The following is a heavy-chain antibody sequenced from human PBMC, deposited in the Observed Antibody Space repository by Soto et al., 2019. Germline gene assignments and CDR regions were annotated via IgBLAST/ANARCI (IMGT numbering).Heavy chain of an antibody. CDR2: INPSGGRT. CDR1: GYTXSSYY. Sequence: SXKVSFRASGYTXSSYYMNWVRQAPGQGLEWMGIINPSGGRTSYAQKFQGRFTMTRDTSTSTVYMEMSSMRSEDTAVYYCARDVGSGYYFYYWGQGTLGTVSS. CDR3: ARDVGSGYYFYY. D-gene: IGHD3-22*01. J-gene: IGHJ4*02. V-gene: IGHV1-46*01.